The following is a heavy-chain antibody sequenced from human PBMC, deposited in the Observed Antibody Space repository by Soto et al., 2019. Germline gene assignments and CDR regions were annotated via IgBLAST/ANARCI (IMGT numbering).Heavy chain of an antibody. Sequence: GGSLRLSCAASGFTFSSYSMNWVRQAPGKGLEWVSYISSSSSTIYYADSVKGRFTISRDNAKNSLYLQMNSLRDEDTAVYYCARGGAHYYDSSGYYVYYYGMDVWGQGTTVTVSS. CDR1: GFTFSSYS. V-gene: IGHV3-48*02. D-gene: IGHD3-22*01. J-gene: IGHJ6*02. CDR3: ARGGAHYYDSSGYYVYYYGMDV. CDR2: ISSSSSTI.